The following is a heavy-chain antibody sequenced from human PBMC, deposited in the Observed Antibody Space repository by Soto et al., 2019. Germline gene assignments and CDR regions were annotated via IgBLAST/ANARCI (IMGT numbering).Heavy chain of an antibody. J-gene: IGHJ6*02. D-gene: IGHD5-18*01. Sequence: GRSRRLSCAASGFTVSSHGMHLLRQASGKGLEWVAVISYDGSNKYYADSVKGRFTISRDNSKNTLYLQMNSLRAEDTVVYYCAKEIRWIQLWLWVGYYGMDVWGQGTTVTVSS. CDR3: AKEIRWIQLWLWVGYYGMDV. CDR1: GFTVSSHG. V-gene: IGHV3-30*18. CDR2: ISYDGSNK.